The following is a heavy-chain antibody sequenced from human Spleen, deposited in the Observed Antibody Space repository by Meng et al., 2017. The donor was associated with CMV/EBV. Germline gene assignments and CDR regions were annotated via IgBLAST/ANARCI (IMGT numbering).Heavy chain of an antibody. CDR1: GFTFSSYA. CDR3: ARGPYSSSTDY. J-gene: IGHJ4*02. D-gene: IGHD6-6*01. V-gene: IGHV3-23*01. Sequence: GESLKISCAASGFTFSSYAMTWVRQAPGKGLEWVSAISGGGASTYYADSVKGRFTISRDNAKNSLYLQMNSLRAEDTAVYYCARGPYSSSTDYWGQGTLVTVSS. CDR2: ISGGGAST.